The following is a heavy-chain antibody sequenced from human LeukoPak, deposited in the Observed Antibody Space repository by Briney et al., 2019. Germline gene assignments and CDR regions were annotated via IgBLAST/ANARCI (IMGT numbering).Heavy chain of an antibody. D-gene: IGHD3-22*01. J-gene: IGHJ6*02. CDR2: IIPILGIA. V-gene: IGHV1-69*04. CDR1: GGTFSSYA. Sequence: VASVKVSCKASGGTFSSYAISWVRQAPGQGLEWMGRIIPILGIANYAQKFQGRVTITADKSTSTAYMELSSLRSEDTAVYYCARGGTMIVVVKDYYYDMDVWGQGTTVTVSS. CDR3: ARGGTMIVVVKDYYYDMDV.